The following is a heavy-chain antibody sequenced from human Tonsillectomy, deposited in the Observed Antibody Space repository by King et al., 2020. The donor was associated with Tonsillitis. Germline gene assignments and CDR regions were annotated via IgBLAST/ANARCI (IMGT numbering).Heavy chain of an antibody. D-gene: IGHD3/OR15-3a*01. V-gene: IGHV4-39*07. Sequence: VQLQESGPGLVKPSETLSLTCTVSGGSISSSSYYWGWIRQPPGKGLEWIGSIYYSGSTYYNPSLKSRVTISVDTSKNQFSLKLSSVTAADTAVYYCARHRLVIIQGWFDPWGQGTLVTVSS. CDR3: ARHRLVIIQGWFDP. J-gene: IGHJ5*02. CDR2: IYYSGST. CDR1: GGSISSSSYY.